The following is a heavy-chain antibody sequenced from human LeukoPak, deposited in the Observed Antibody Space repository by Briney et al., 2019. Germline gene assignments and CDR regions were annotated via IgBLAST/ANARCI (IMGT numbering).Heavy chain of an antibody. Sequence: GGSLRLSCAASGFTFDDYAMHWVRQAPGKGLEWVSGISWNSGSIGYADSVKGRFTISRDNAKNSLCLQMNSLRAEDTALYYCAKTEDPMRGIAVAGSNWGQGTLVTVSS. CDR2: ISWNSGSI. V-gene: IGHV3-9*01. CDR1: GFTFDDYA. CDR3: AKTEDPMRGIAVAGSN. J-gene: IGHJ4*02. D-gene: IGHD6-19*01.